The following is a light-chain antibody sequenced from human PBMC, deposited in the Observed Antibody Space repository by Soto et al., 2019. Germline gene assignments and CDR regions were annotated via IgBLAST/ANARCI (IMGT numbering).Light chain of an antibody. Sequence: QSALTQPASVSGSPGQSLTISCTGTSSDVGGYDYVSWYQHHPGKAPRLMIYDVSNRPSGISNRFSASKSGNTASLTISGLQAEDEADYDCGTWDSSLSAVVFGGGTKVTVL. CDR3: GTWDSSLSAVV. CDR1: SSDVGGYDY. J-gene: IGLJ2*01. V-gene: IGLV2-14*03. CDR2: DVS.